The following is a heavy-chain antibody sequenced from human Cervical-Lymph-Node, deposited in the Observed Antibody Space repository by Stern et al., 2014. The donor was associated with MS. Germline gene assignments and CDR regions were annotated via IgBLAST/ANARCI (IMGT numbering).Heavy chain of an antibody. CDR3: ARDGRHTNNYGLDV. CDR1: GGTFNVYA. Sequence: QVQLVQSGAEVKKPGSSVKVSCHASGGTFNVYAINWLRQAPGQGLEWMGGIFPIIGTANYAQKFQGRVTITADESTRTSSMQLSSLTSNDTAVYYCARDGRHTNNYGLDVWGQGTTVTVSS. CDR2: IFPIIGTA. J-gene: IGHJ6*02. V-gene: IGHV1-69*01.